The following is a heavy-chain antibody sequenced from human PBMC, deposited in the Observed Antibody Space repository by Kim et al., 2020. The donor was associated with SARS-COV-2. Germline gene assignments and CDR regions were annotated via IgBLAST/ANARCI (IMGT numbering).Heavy chain of an antibody. CDR2: TT. D-gene: IGHD4-17*01. CDR3: TRDVRYGFDY. Sequence: TTTYADPVKGRFTISRDNAKNTLYLQMNSLRAEDTAVYYCTRDVRYGFDYWGQGVLVTVSS. J-gene: IGHJ4*02. V-gene: IGHV3-74*01.